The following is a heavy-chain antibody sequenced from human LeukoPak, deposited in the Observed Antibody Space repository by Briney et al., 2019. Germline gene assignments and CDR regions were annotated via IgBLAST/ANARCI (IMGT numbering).Heavy chain of an antibody. CDR2: INHSGST. D-gene: IGHD2-15*01. Sequence: SDTLSLTCAVYGGSFSGYYWSWIRQPPGKGLERIGEINHSGSTNYNPSLKSRVTISVDTSKNQFSLKLSSVTAADTAVYYCARGPRPGYCSGGSCYRSRWFDPWGQGTLVTVSS. J-gene: IGHJ5*02. CDR1: GGSFSGYY. V-gene: IGHV4-34*01. CDR3: ARGPRPGYCSGGSCYRSRWFDP.